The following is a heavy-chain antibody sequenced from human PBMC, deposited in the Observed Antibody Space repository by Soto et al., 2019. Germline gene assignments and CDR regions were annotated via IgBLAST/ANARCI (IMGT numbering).Heavy chain of an antibody. CDR2: INPNSGGT. CDR1: GYTFTGYY. J-gene: IGHJ6*02. Sequence: GASVKVSCKASGYTFTGYYMHWVRQAPGQGLEWMGWINPNSGGTNYAQKFQGWVTMTRDTSISTAYMELSRLRSDDTAVYYCARSSPSPYYYYGMDVWGQGTTVTVSS. CDR3: ARSSPSPYYYYGMDV. V-gene: IGHV1-2*04.